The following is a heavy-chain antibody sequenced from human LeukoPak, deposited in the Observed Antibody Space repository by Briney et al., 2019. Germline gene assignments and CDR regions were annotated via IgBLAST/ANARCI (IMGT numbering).Heavy chain of an antibody. CDR2: INHSGST. Sequence: SETLSLTCAVYGGSFSGYYWSWIRQPPGKGLEWIGEINHSGSTNYNPSLKSRVTISVDTSKNQFSLKLSSVTAADTAVYYCARLTFEGYSSSWNYYFDYWGQGTLVTVSS. V-gene: IGHV4-34*01. J-gene: IGHJ4*02. CDR1: GGSFSGYY. D-gene: IGHD6-13*01. CDR3: ARLTFEGYSSSWNYYFDY.